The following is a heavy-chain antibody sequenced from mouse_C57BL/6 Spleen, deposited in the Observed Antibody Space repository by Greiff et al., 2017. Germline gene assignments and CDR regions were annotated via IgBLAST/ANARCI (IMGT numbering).Heavy chain of an antibody. D-gene: IGHD1-1*01. CDR3: ARSHYYGSSDVDY. V-gene: IGHV1-61*01. J-gene: IGHJ2*01. Sequence: QVQLQQPGAELVRPGSSVKLSCKASGYTFTSYWMDWVKQRPGQGLEWIGNIYPSDSETHYNQKFKDKATLTVDKSSSPAYMQLSSLTSEDSAVEYCARSHYYGSSDVDYWGQGTTLTVAS. CDR1: GYTFTSYW. CDR2: IYPSDSET.